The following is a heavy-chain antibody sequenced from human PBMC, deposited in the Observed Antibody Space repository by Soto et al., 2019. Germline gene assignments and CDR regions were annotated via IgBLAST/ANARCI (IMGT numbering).Heavy chain of an antibody. D-gene: IGHD3-22*01. J-gene: IGHJ4*02. CDR3: ATGEYYYDSSGYYYC. CDR2: ISSSSSYI. CDR1: GFTFSSYS. Sequence: SLRLSCAASGFTFSSYSMNWVRQAPGKGLEWVSSISSSSSYIYYADSVKGRFTISRDNAKNSLYLQMNSLRAEDTAVYYCATGEYYYDSSGYYYCWGQGTLVTVSS. V-gene: IGHV3-21*01.